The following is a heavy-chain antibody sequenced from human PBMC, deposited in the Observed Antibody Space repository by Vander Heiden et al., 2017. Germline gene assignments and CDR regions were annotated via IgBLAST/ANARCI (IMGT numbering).Heavy chain of an antibody. Sequence: QALPLQSGTEVRKPGASIRAFCMAAGSVFNGYFLHWVRQAPGQGLQWLGRINPHSGDTHFARDFQARVTMTRDTSLTTAFLDLTSLTSDDTAIYFCARGQHSGSYIPAFDLWGQGSLLIVS. CDR3: ARGQHSGSYIPAFDL. V-gene: IGHV1-2*06. CDR2: INPHSGDT. CDR1: GSVFNGYF. J-gene: IGHJ3*01. D-gene: IGHD6-25*01.